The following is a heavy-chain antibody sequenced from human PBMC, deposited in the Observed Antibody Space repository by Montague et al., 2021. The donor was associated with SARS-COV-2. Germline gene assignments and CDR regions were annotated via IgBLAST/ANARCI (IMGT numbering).Heavy chain of an antibody. CDR2: ISHSGST. V-gene: IGHV4-34*01. Sequence: SETLSLTCAVYGGSFSGYYWSWIRQPPGKGLEWIGEISHSGSTNYNPSLKSRVTISIDTSTNQFSLKLSSVTAADTAVYYCARFAYWLLFSASYYGMDVWGQGTTVTVSS. D-gene: IGHD2-8*02. J-gene: IGHJ6*02. CDR3: ARFAYWLLFSASYYGMDV. CDR1: GGSFSGYY.